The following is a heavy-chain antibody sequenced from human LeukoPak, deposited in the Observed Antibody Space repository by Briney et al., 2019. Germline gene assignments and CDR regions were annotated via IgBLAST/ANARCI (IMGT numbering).Heavy chain of an antibody. Sequence: GGSLRLSCAASGFTFSSYSMTWVRQAPGKGLEWVSLISGSGGATYYADSVKGRFTISRDNSKNTLYLQMNSLRAEDTAVYYCARAAMVRGVDYFDSWGQGTLVTVSS. CDR3: ARAAMVRGVDYFDS. CDR1: GFTFSSYS. J-gene: IGHJ4*02. CDR2: ISGSGGAT. D-gene: IGHD3-10*01. V-gene: IGHV3-23*01.